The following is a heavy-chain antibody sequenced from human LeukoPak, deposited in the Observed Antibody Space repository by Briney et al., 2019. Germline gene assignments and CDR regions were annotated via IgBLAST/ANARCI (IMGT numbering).Heavy chain of an antibody. V-gene: IGHV3-7*01. CDR1: GFSVSANY. Sequence: GGSLRLSCAASGFSVSANYMSWVRQAPGKGLEWVANVNQAGTEKYYVDSVKGRFTISRDNAENSLYLQMNSLRAEDTAVYYCARAAPTRTLIGSGADYWGQGTLVTVSS. CDR3: ARAAPTRTLIGSGADY. D-gene: IGHD3-22*01. J-gene: IGHJ4*02. CDR2: VNQAGTEK.